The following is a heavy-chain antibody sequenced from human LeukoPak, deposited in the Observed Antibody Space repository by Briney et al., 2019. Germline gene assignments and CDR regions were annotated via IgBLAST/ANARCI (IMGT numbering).Heavy chain of an antibody. CDR3: AKGLIGRTGSGYHPEGDSFDC. CDR2: ITWNSGII. J-gene: IGHJ4*02. D-gene: IGHD3-22*01. CDR1: GFTFDDYA. V-gene: IGHV3-9*03. Sequence: PGGSLRLSCAASGFTFDDYAMHWVRQAPGKGLEWVSGITWNSGIIAYADSVKGRFTIPRDNVKNSLYLQMYSLRPEDMALYYCAKGLIGRTGSGYHPEGDSFDCWGQGTLVTVSS.